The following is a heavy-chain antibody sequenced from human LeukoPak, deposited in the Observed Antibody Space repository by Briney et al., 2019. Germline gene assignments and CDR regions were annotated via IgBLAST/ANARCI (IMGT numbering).Heavy chain of an antibody. V-gene: IGHV1-69*13. Sequence: SGKVSCKASGGTFSSYAISWLRQAPGQGLEWMGGIIPIVGTANYAQKFQGRVTITADESTSTAYMELSSLRSEDTAVYSCGRGITGSGSSYTSGGTDWFDPWGQGTLVTVSS. D-gene: IGHD3-10*01. CDR2: IIPIVGTA. CDR1: GGTFSSYA. CDR3: GRGITGSGSSYTSGGTDWFDP. J-gene: IGHJ5*02.